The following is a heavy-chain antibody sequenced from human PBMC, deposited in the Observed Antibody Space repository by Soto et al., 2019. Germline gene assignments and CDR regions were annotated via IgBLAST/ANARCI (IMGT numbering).Heavy chain of an antibody. Sequence: QVQLVQSGAELKKPGASVKVSCKASGYTFTNYGISWVRQAPGQGLEWMGWINTYHGNTKYAQKLQGRVTMTKDTSTRTAYTELMGLRSDDTAVYSCARSPGYSASWGYFYYGMKILGHGTTVIVSS. CDR1: GYTFTNYG. V-gene: IGHV1-18*01. D-gene: IGHD6-13*01. CDR2: INTYHGNT. CDR3: ARSPGYSASWGYFYYGMKI. J-gene: IGHJ6*02.